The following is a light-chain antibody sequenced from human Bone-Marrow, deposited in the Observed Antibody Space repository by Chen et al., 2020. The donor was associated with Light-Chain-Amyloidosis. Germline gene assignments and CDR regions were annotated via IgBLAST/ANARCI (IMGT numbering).Light chain of an antibody. J-gene: IGKJ5*01. CDR2: KAS. CDR3: QQYNTRSIT. V-gene: IGKV1-5*03. Sequence: DIQMTQSPSTLSASVGDSVTITCRGSQSLDNWLAWYQQKPGKAPKLLIYKASTLVSGVPSTFSGRGSGTEFTLTSSSLQPDDFATYYCQQYNTRSITFGQGTRLEIK. CDR1: QSLDNW.